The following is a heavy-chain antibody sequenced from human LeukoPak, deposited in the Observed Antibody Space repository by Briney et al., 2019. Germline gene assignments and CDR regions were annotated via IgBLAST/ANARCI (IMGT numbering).Heavy chain of an antibody. V-gene: IGHV4-59*01. Sequence: SSETLSLTCTVSGGSISSYYWSWIRQPPGKGLEWIGYIYYSGTTNYNPSLKSRVTISKDPSKNQISLKLTSVTHADTAVYYCARGSNWFDPWGQGILVTVSS. J-gene: IGHJ5*02. CDR3: ARGSNWFDP. CDR2: IYYSGTT. D-gene: IGHD6-6*01. CDR1: GGSISSYY.